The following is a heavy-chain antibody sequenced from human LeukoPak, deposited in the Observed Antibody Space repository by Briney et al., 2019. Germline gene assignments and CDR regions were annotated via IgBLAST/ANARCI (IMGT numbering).Heavy chain of an antibody. D-gene: IGHD2-21*02. CDR3: ARGPTLMVVTAKDPNFDY. CDR2: INHSGST. V-gene: IGHV4-39*07. J-gene: IGHJ4*02. CDR1: GGSISSSSYY. Sequence: SETLSLTCTVSGGSISSSSYYWGWIRQPPGKGLEWIGEINHSGSTNYNPSLKSRVTISVDTSKNQFSLKLSSVTAADTAVYYCARGPTLMVVTAKDPNFDYWGQGTLVTVSS.